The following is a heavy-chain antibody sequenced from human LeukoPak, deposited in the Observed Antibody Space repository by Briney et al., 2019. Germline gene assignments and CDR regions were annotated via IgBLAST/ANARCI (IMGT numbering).Heavy chain of an antibody. J-gene: IGHJ5*02. V-gene: IGHV4-34*09. Sequence: PSETLSLTCAVYGGSFSGYYWSWIRQPPGKGLEWIGEINHSGSTNYNPSLKSRVTISVDTSKNQFSLKLSSVTAADTAVYYCARGATVTTSFWFDPWGQGTLVTVSS. CDR2: INHSGST. CDR3: ARGATVTTSFWFDP. CDR1: GGSFSGYY. D-gene: IGHD4-17*01.